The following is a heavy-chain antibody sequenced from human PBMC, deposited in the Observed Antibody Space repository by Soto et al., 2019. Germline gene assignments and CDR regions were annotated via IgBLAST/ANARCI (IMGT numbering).Heavy chain of an antibody. CDR3: ARDLAVDSSGYYNYYYNGMDV. CDR1: GGSVSSGSYY. J-gene: IGHJ6*02. CDR2: IYYSGST. Sequence: PSETLSLTCTVFGGSVSSGSYYWTWIRQPPGKGLEWIGHIYYSGSTNYNPSLKSRVTISVDKSRNQFSLELRSVAAADTAVYYCARDLAVDSSGYYNYYYNGMDVWGQGTTVTVSS. V-gene: IGHV4-61*01. D-gene: IGHD3-22*01.